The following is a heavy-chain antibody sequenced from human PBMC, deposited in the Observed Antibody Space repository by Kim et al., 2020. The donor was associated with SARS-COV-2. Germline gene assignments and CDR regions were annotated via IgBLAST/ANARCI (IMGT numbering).Heavy chain of an antibody. CDR3: ASPTMG. J-gene: IGHJ4*02. CDR2: ISPTGSHT. CDR1: RFIFSDYY. D-gene: IGHD3-10*01. Sequence: GGSLRLSCAASRFIFSDYYMSWIRQAPGKGLEWVAQISPTGSHTNYADSVKDRFTISRDNADNSLYLQMNSLRADDTAVYYCASPTMGWGQGTLVAVSS. V-gene: IGHV3-11*03.